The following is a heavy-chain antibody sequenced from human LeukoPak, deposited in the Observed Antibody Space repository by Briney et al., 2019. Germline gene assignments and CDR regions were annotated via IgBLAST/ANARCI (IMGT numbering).Heavy chain of an antibody. D-gene: IGHD3-10*01. CDR3: ARDWGITMVRGVSGHRDFDY. V-gene: IGHV1-18*01. J-gene: IGHJ4*02. CDR2: ISAYNGNT. CDR1: GYTFTSYG. Sequence: GASVKVSCKASGYTFTSYGISWVRQAPGQGPEWMGWISAYNGNTNYAQKLQGRVTMTTDTSTSTAYMELRSLRSDDTAVYYCARDWGITMVRGVSGHRDFDYWGQGTLVTVSS.